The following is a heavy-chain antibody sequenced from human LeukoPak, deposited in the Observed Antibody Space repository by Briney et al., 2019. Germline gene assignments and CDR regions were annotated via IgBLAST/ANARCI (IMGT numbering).Heavy chain of an antibody. V-gene: IGHV3-30*02. CDR3: AKDRAYQLHVDTAMAGYFDY. D-gene: IGHD5-18*01. CDR2: IRYDGSNK. CDR1: GFTFSSYG. J-gene: IGHJ4*02. Sequence: PGRSLRLSCAASGFTFSSYGMHWVRQAPGKGLEWVAFIRYDGSNKYYADSVKGRFTISRDNSKNTLYLQMNSLRAEDTAVYYCAKDRAYQLHVDTAMAGYFDYWGQGTLVTVSS.